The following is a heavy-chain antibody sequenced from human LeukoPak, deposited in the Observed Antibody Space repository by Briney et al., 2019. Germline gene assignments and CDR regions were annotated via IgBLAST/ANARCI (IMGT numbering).Heavy chain of an antibody. CDR2: IYYSGST. CDR1: GGSISSSSYY. D-gene: IGHD2/OR15-2a*01. V-gene: IGHV4-39*07. CDR3: ARDSTYHDAFDI. J-gene: IGHJ3*02. Sequence: SETLSLTCTVSGGSISSSSYYWGWIRQPPGKGLEWIGSIYYSGSTYYNPSLKSRVTISVDTSKNQFSLKLSSVTAADTAVYYCARDSTYHDAFDIWGQGTMVTVPS.